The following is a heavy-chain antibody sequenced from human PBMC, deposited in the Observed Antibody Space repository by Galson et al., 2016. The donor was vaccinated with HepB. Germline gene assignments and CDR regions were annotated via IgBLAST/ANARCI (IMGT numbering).Heavy chain of an antibody. Sequence: SLRLSCAASGFSFSRNWMSWVRQAPGKGLEWVASIKGDGSEKNYAESVKGRFSISRDNGKNSLDLQMNSLRDDYTAVYYCARDNYPWEYQLLAAGSLFKRRENWFDPWGQGTLVTVSS. CDR3: ARDNYPWEYQLLAAGSLFKRRENWFDP. CDR1: GFSFSRNW. CDR2: IKGDGSEK. V-gene: IGHV3-7*03. D-gene: IGHD2-2*01. J-gene: IGHJ5*02.